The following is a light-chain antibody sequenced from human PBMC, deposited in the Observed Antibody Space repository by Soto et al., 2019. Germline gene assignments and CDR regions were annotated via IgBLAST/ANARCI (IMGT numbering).Light chain of an antibody. CDR3: QQYGSSSWT. CDR1: QSVSSSY. J-gene: IGKJ1*01. V-gene: IGKV3-20*01. Sequence: EIVLTQAPGTLSLSPGERATLSCRASQSVSSSYLAWYQQKPGQPPRLVMYATSSRATGIPARFSGSGSGTDFTLTISRLEPEDFAVYYCQQYGSSSWTFGQGTK. CDR2: ATS.